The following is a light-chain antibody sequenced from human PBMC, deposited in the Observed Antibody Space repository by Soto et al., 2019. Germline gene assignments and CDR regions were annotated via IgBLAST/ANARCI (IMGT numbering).Light chain of an antibody. Sequence: EIGRTHSPATLSVSPGERATLSCRASQSVSSNLAWYQQKPGQAPRLLIYGASSRATGIPARFSGSGSGTEFTLTISSLQSEYFAVYYCQQYNNWPPITFGQGTRLEIK. CDR2: GAS. V-gene: IGKV3-15*01. J-gene: IGKJ5*01. CDR3: QQYNNWPPIT. CDR1: QSVSSN.